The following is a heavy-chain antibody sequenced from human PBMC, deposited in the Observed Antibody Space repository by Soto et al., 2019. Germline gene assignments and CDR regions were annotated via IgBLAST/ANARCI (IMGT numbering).Heavy chain of an antibody. V-gene: IGHV3-23*01. J-gene: IGHJ5*02. CDR3: ARDSGRRDSNWFDP. Sequence: GGSLRLSCAASGFTFSSYAMSWVRQAPGKGLEWVSTVSGSGGSTYYADSVKGRFTISRDSSKNTLYLQMNSLRAEDTAVYYCARDSGRRDSNWFDPWGQGTLVTVSS. CDR1: GFTFSSYA. CDR2: VSGSGGST. D-gene: IGHD3-3*01.